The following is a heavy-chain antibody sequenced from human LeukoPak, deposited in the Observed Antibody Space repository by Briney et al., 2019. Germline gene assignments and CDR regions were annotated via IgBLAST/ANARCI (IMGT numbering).Heavy chain of an antibody. CDR1: GGSFSGYY. D-gene: IGHD3-3*01. Sequence: SETLSLTCAVYGGSFSGYYWSWIRQPPGKGLEWIGYIYTSGSTNYNPSLKSRVTISVDTSKNQFSLKLSSVTAADTAVYYCARQYYDFWSGLYYYYYMDVWGKGTTVTVSS. J-gene: IGHJ6*03. CDR3: ARQYYDFWSGLYYYYYMDV. V-gene: IGHV4-4*09. CDR2: IYTSGST.